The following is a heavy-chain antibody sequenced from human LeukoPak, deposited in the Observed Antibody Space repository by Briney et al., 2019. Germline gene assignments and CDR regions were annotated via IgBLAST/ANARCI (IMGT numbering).Heavy chain of an antibody. V-gene: IGHV4-61*01. J-gene: IGHJ4*02. CDR1: GGSISSGSYY. D-gene: IGHD6-13*01. Sequence: IPSETLSLTCTVSGGSISSGSYYWSWIRQPPGKGLEWIGYIYNSGSTNYNPSLKSRVTISVDTSKNQFSLKLSSVTAADTAVYYCARQWGIVAADYYFDYWGQGTLVTVSS. CDR3: ARQWGIVAADYYFDY. CDR2: IYNSGST.